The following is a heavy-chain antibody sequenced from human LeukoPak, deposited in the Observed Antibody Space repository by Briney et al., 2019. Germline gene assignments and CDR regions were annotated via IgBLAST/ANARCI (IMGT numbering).Heavy chain of an antibody. Sequence: GGTLRLSCGASGITFSSYGMHWVHQAPGKGLEWVASISYDGSNKYYADSVKGRFTISRDNSKNTLFLQMNSLRAEDTAVYYCAKPLMTTVTLYYYYYMDVWGKGTTVTISS. V-gene: IGHV3-30*18. D-gene: IGHD4-17*01. CDR3: AKPLMTTVTLYYYYYMDV. J-gene: IGHJ6*03. CDR2: ISYDGSNK. CDR1: GITFSSYG.